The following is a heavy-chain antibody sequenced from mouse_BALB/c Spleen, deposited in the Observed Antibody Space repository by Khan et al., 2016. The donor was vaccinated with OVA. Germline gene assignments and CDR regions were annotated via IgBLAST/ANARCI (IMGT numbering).Heavy chain of an antibody. V-gene: IGHV1-80*01. J-gene: IGHJ1*01. Sequence: QMQLEESGAELVRPGSSVKISYKASGYAFSSYWMNWMKQRPGQGLEWIGQIYPGDGDTNDNGKFEGKATLTADKSSSTAYLQLSSLTSEDSAVEFCARAYGYWYFDVWGAGTTVTVSS. D-gene: IGHD1-1*01. CDR2: IYPGDGDT. CDR1: GYAFSSYW. CDR3: ARAYGYWYFDV.